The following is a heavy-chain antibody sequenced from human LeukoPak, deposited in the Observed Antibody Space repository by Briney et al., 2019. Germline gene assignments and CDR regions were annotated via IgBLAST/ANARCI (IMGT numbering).Heavy chain of an antibody. D-gene: IGHD4-17*01. CDR3: ARVLDYGDSFDY. CDR1: GFTFSDYY. Sequence: PGGSLRLSCAAPGFTFSDYYMSWIRQAPGKGLEWVSYISSSGSTIYYADSVKGRFTISRDNAKNSLYLQMNSLRAEDTAVYYCARVLDYGDSFDYWGQGTLVTVSS. V-gene: IGHV3-11*01. J-gene: IGHJ4*02. CDR2: ISSSGSTI.